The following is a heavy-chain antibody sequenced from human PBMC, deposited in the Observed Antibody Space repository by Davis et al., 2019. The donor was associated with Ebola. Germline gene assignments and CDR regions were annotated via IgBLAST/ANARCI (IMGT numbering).Heavy chain of an antibody. CDR1: GYTFTSYY. V-gene: IGHV1-18*04. D-gene: IGHD6-19*01. Sequence: ASVKVSCKASGYTFTSYYMHWVRQAPGQGLEWMGWISGYNGNTNYAQKLQGRVTMTTETSTSTAYMELRSLRSDDTAVYYCARSYSSGWEDYWGQGTLVTVSS. CDR2: ISGYNGNT. J-gene: IGHJ4*02. CDR3: ARSYSSGWEDY.